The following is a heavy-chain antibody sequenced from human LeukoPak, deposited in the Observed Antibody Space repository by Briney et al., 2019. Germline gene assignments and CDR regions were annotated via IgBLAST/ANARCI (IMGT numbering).Heavy chain of an antibody. V-gene: IGHV3-74*01. CDR1: GFTFSSYW. J-gene: IGHJ6*03. CDR3: AIYFCYDTSAMQSYYYYYYMDV. Sequence: GGSLRLSCAASGFTFSSYWMHWVRQAPGKGLVWVSRIKGDGSSTSYADSVKGRFTISRDNAKNTLYLQMNSLRAEDTAVYYCAIYFCYDTSAMQSYYYYYYMDVWGKGTTVTISS. D-gene: IGHD3-22*01. CDR2: IKGDGSST.